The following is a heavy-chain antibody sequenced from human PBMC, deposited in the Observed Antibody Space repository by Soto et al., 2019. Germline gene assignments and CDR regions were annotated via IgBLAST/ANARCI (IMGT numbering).Heavy chain of an antibody. J-gene: IGHJ4*02. D-gene: IGHD3-10*01. Sequence: PGGSLRLSCAASGLTFSNHSMSWVRQAPGKGLECVSAVSGGGGSSFYADSVKGRFTISRDNSKNTVSLQMSGLRVEDTALYLFVRGLLASFHFWGQGPLVTVS. CDR1: GLTFSNHS. CDR3: VRGLLASFHF. CDR2: VSGGGGSS. V-gene: IGHV3-23*01.